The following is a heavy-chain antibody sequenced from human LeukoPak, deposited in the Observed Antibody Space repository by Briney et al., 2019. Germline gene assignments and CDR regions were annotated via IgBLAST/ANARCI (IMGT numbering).Heavy chain of an antibody. CDR2: ISGSGGST. J-gene: IGHJ6*04. V-gene: IGHV3-23*01. CDR1: GFTFSSYA. Sequence: GGSLRLSCAASGFTFSSYAMSWVRQAPGKGLEWVSAISGSGGSTYYADSVKGRFTISRDNSKNTLYLQMNSLRAEDTAVYYCAKSFWLLVTSYYYYYYGMDVWGKGTTVTVSS. CDR3: AKSFWLLVTSYYYYYYGMDV. D-gene: IGHD3-3*01.